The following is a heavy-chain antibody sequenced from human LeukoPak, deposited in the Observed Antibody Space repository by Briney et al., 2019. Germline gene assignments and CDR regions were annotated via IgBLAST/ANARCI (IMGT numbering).Heavy chain of an antibody. CDR2: ISSSSSYI. V-gene: IGHV3-21*01. J-gene: IGHJ4*02. CDR1: GFTFSSYS. D-gene: IGHD6-19*01. Sequence: GGSLRHSCAASGFTFSSYSMNWVRQAPGKGLEWVSSISSSSSYIYYADSVKGRFTISRDNAKNSLYLQMNSLRAEDTAVYYCARESSSGWFLGDYWGQGTLVTVSS. CDR3: ARESSSGWFLGDY.